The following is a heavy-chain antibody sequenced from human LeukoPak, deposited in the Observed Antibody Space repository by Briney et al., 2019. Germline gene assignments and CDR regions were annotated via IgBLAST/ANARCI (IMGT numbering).Heavy chain of an antibody. CDR3: ARDGDYGDYGYFDY. CDR1: GFTFSSYA. D-gene: IGHD4-17*01. CDR2: ISYDGSNK. Sequence: PGGSLRLSCAASGFTFSSYAMRWVRQAPGKGLEWVAVISYDGSNKYYADSVKGRFTISRDNSKNTLYLQMNSLRAEDTAVYYCARDGDYGDYGYFDYWGQGTLVTVSS. J-gene: IGHJ4*02. V-gene: IGHV3-30*04.